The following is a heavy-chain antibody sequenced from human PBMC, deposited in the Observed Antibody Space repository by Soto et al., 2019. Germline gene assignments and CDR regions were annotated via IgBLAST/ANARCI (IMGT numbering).Heavy chain of an antibody. D-gene: IGHD1-26*01. J-gene: IGHJ6*03. CDR2: IVVGSGNT. CDR1: GFTFTSSA. CDR3: AALLPWATYPYYYYYYMDV. V-gene: IGHV1-58*02. Sequence: SVKVSCKASGFTFTSSAMQWVRQARGQRLEWIGWIVVGSGNTNYAQKFQERVTITRDMSTSTAYMELSSLRSEDTAVYYCAALLPWATYPYYYYYYMDVWGKGTTVTVSS.